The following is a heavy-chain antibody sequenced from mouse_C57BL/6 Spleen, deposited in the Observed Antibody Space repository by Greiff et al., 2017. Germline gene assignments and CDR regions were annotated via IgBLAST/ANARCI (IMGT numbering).Heavy chain of an antibody. V-gene: IGHV5-9-1*02. CDR1: GFTFSSYA. J-gene: IGHJ3*01. CDR2: ISSGGDYI. Sequence: EVQGVESGEGLVKPGGSLKLSCAASGFTFSSYAMSWVRQTPEKRLEWVAYISSGGDYIYYADTVKGRFTISRDNARNTLYLQMSSLKSEDTAMYYGTRDDYDGAWFAYWGQGTLVTVSA. CDR3: TRDDYDGAWFAY. D-gene: IGHD2-4*01.